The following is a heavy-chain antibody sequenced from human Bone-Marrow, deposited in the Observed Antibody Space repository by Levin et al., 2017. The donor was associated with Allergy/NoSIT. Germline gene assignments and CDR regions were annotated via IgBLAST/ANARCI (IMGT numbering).Heavy chain of an antibody. D-gene: IGHD2-2*01. CDR3: ARDRTVVVPAAIRGGYFDL. J-gene: IGHJ2*01. V-gene: IGHV3-11*05. Sequence: LSLTCAASGFTFSDYYMSWIRQAPGKGLEWVSYISSSSSYTNYADSVKGRFTISRDNAKNSLYLQMNSLRAEDTAVYYCARDRTVVVPAAIRGGYFDLWGRGTLVTVSS. CDR2: ISSSSSYT. CDR1: GFTFSDYY.